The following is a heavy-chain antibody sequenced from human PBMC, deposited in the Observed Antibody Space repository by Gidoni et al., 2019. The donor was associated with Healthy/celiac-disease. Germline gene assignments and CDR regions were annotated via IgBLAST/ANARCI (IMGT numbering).Heavy chain of an antibody. D-gene: IGHD6-6*01. CDR2: IYTSGST. J-gene: IGHJ5*02. CDR1: GGSISSGSYY. V-gene: IGHV4-61*02. Sequence: QVQLQESGPGLVKPSQTLSLTCTVSGGSISSGSYYWSWIRQPAGKGLEWIGRIYTSGSTNYNPSLKSRVTISVDTSKNQFSLKLSSVTAADTAVYYCARTQYSSSPADNWFDPWGQGTLVTVSS. CDR3: ARTQYSSSPADNWFDP.